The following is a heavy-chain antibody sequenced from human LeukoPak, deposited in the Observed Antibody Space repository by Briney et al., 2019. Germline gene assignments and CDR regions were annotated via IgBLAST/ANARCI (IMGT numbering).Heavy chain of an antibody. CDR1: GGSIRSSTYY. CDR2: IYYSGST. CDR3: VRGSTLRHYQY. D-gene: IGHD3-16*01. Sequence: SETLSLTCTVSGGSIRSSTYYWGWIRRPPGKGLEWIGSIYYSGSTYYNPSLKSRVTVSVDTSKNQFSLNLSSVTAADTAVYYCVRGSTLRHYQYWGQGTLVTVSS. V-gene: IGHV4-39*01. J-gene: IGHJ4*02.